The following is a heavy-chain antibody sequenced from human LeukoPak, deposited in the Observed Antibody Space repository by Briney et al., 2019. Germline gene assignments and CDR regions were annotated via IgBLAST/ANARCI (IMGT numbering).Heavy chain of an antibody. CDR3: ARKDGDI. V-gene: IGHV4-4*07. Sequence: SPSETLSLTCTVSGVSVSSYYWIWIRQPAGRGLEWIGRIDASGSTNFNPSLKSRVTMSVDSSKNQFSLKLSSVTAADTALYYCARKDGDIWGQGTMVTVSS. J-gene: IGHJ3*02. CDR2: IDASGST. CDR1: GVSVSSYY. D-gene: IGHD5-24*01.